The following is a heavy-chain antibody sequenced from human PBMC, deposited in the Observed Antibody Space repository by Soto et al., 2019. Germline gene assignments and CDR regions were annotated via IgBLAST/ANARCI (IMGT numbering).Heavy chain of an antibody. Sequence: PGGSLRLSCSASGFTFSMFSMHWVRQAPGKGLEYVSGIGSNGDSTYYADSVKGRFTISRDNSKNTLYLQMSSLRAVDTAVYYCVHPRSTVQIPPTWGQGTQVTVSS. CDR3: VHPRSTVQIPPT. V-gene: IGHV3-64D*06. D-gene: IGHD4-17*01. J-gene: IGHJ5*02. CDR1: GFTFSMFS. CDR2: IGSNGDST.